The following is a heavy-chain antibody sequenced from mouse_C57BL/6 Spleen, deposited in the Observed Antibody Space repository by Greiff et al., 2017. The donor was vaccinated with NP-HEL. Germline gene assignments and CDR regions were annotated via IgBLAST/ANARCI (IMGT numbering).Heavy chain of an antibody. CDR3: ARGVLRAFAY. CDR2: INPNNGGT. Sequence: EVQLQQSGPELVKPGASVKISCKASGYTFTDYYMNWVKQSHGKSLEWIGDINPNNGGTSYNQKFKGKATLTVDKSASTAYMELRSLTSEESAVYYCARGVLRAFAYWGQGTLVTVSA. D-gene: IGHD1-1*01. V-gene: IGHV1-26*01. J-gene: IGHJ3*01. CDR1: GYTFTDYY.